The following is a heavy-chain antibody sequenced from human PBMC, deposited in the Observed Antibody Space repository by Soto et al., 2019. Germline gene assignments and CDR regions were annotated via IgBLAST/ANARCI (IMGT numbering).Heavy chain of an antibody. V-gene: IGHV1-69*13. CDR1: GGTFSSYA. D-gene: IGHD2-15*01. Sequence: PSVKVSCKASGGTFSSYAISWVRQAPGQGLEWMGGIIPIFGTANYAQKFQGRVTITADESTSTAYMELSSLRSEDTAVYYCARDRLSGGSCYSINWFDPWGQGTLVTVSS. CDR3: ARDRLSGGSCYSINWFDP. J-gene: IGHJ5*02. CDR2: IIPIFGTA.